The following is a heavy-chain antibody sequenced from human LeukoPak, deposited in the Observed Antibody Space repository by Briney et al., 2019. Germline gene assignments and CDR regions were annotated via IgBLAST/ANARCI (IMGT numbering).Heavy chain of an antibody. Sequence: GGSLRLSCAASGFTFSTYSMNWVRQAPGKGLEWVSYINPSSTTIYYADSVKGRFTISRDNAKNSLYLQMNSLRDEDTAVYYCARDLPPGSSGWYLGYWGQGTLVTVSS. CDR1: GFTFSTYS. CDR2: INPSSTTI. V-gene: IGHV3-48*02. CDR3: ARDLPPGSSGWYLGY. D-gene: IGHD6-19*01. J-gene: IGHJ4*02.